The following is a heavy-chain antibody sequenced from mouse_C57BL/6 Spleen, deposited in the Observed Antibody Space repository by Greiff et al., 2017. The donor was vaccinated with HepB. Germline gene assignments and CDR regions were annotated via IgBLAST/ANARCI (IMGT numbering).Heavy chain of an antibody. V-gene: IGHV1-82*01. CDR1: GYAFSSSW. CDR2: IYPGDGDT. D-gene: IGHD1-1*01. J-gene: IGHJ2*01. CDR3: ARSTTVVAHFDY. Sequence: QVQLQQSGPELVKPGASVKISCKASGYAFSSSWMNWVKQRPGKGLEWIGRIYPGDGDTNYNGKFKGKATLTADKSSSTAYMQLSSLTSEDSAVYFGARSTTVVAHFDYWGQGTTLTVSS.